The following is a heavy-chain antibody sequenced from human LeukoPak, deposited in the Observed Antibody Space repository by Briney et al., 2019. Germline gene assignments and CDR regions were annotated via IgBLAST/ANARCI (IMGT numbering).Heavy chain of an antibody. V-gene: IGHV3-9*01. J-gene: IGHJ4*02. CDR2: ISWNSGSI. CDR1: GFTFDDYA. D-gene: IGHD6-13*01. CDR3: AKSGVAAAVDYFDY. Sequence: PGGSLRLSCAVSGFTFDDYAMHWVRQVPGKGLEWVSGISWNSGSIGYADSVKGRFTISRDNAKNSLYLQMNSLRAEDTALYYCAKSGVAAAVDYFDYWGQGTLVTVSS.